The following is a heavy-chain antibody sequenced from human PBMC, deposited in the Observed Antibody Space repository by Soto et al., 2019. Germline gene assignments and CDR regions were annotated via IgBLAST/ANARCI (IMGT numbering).Heavy chain of an antibody. V-gene: IGHV4-31*03. J-gene: IGHJ6*03. D-gene: IGHD2-15*01. CDR3: RRFRYSYMDV. CDR2: INYSGST. CDR1: GGSISSSIYY. Sequence: QVQLQESGPGLVKPSQTLSLTCTVSGGSISSSIYYWSWIRQHPGKGLEWIGNINYSGSTYYNPSPQSRGTTSGDTSKNLFSLRLRPVTAADTAVYFCRRFRYSYMDVWGKGTTVTSS.